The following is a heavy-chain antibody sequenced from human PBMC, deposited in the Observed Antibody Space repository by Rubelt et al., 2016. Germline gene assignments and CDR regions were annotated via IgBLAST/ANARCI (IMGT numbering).Heavy chain of an antibody. J-gene: IGHJ4*02. CDR2: INPNSGGT. D-gene: IGHD2-2*01. CDR3: ARVDSTSWAFDY. V-gene: IGHV1-2*02. Sequence: GQGLEWMGWINPNSGGTNYAQKFQGRVTMTRDTSISTAYMELSRLRSDDTAVYYCARVDSTSWAFDYWGRGTLVTVSS.